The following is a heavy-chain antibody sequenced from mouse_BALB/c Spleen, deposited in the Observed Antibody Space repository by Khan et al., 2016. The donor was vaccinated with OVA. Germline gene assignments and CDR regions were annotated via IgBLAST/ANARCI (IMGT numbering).Heavy chain of an antibody. CDR2: IWSDGYT. V-gene: IGHV2-6*02. D-gene: IGHD2-14*01. J-gene: IGHJ4*01. Sequence: VQLQESGPGLVAPSQSLSITCTVSGFSLTNYGVHWVRQPPGKGLEWLVVIWSDGYTTYNSALKSRLSISKDNSKSQVFLKMNSLQTDDTAIYFCARYRFGYAMDYWGQGTSVTVSS. CDR1: GFSLTNYG. CDR3: ARYRFGYAMDY.